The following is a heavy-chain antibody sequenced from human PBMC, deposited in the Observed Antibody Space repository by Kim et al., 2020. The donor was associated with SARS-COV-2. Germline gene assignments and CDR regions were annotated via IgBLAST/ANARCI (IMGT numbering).Heavy chain of an antibody. V-gene: IGHV4-34*01. CDR2: INHSGST. J-gene: IGHJ1*01. D-gene: IGHD2-15*01. CDR3: ARGQEGCCSGGSCYSDH. CDR1: GGSFSGYY. Sequence: SETLSLTCAVYGGSFSGYYWSWIRQPPGKGLEWIGEINHSGSTNYNPSLKSRVTISVDTSKNQFSLKLSSVTAGDPAVYYCARGQEGCCSGGSCYSDHWG.